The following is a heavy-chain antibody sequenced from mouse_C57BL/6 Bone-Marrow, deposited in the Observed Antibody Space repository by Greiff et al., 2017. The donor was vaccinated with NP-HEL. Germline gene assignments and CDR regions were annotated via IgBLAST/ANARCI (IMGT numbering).Heavy chain of an antibody. CDR1: GFNIKDYY. Sequence: EVQLVESGAELVRPGASVKLSCTASGFNIKDYYMHWVKQRPEQGLEWIGRIDPEDGDTEYAPKFQGKATMTADTSSNTAYLQLSSLTSEDTAVYYCTPYYYGSSYDGFAYWGQGTLVTVSA. V-gene: IGHV14-1*01. CDR3: TPYYYGSSYDGFAY. D-gene: IGHD1-1*01. CDR2: IDPEDGDT. J-gene: IGHJ3*01.